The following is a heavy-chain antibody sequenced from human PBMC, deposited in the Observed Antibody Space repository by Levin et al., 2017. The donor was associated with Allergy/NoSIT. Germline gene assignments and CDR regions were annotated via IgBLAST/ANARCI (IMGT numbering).Heavy chain of an antibody. CDR3: ARDGANDYGDYDAFDI. CDR2: IYTNGST. CDR1: GGSMSSNY. J-gene: IGHJ3*02. Sequence: PSETLSLTCTVSGGSMSSNYWSWIRQPAGKGLEWIGRIYTNGSTNYNPSLKSRVTMSVDTSKNQFSLKLSSVTAADTAVYYCARDGANDYGDYDAFDIWGQGTMVTVSS. V-gene: IGHV4-4*07. D-gene: IGHD4-17*01.